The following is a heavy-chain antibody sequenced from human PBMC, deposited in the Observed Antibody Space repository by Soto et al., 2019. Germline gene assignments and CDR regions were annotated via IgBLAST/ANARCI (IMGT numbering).Heavy chain of an antibody. CDR1: GYAFTGYG. Sequence: ALVNGYRKGFGYAFTGYGISWGRKTPGQGLAWMGWISAYNGNTNYAQKLQGRVTMTTDTSTSTAYMELRSLRSDDTAVYYCARWLDDFWSGYYSTAWLDPWGEATLVTVSS. CDR2: ISAYNGNT. D-gene: IGHD3-3*01. CDR3: ARWLDDFWSGYYSTAWLDP. J-gene: IGHJ5*02. V-gene: IGHV1-18*04.